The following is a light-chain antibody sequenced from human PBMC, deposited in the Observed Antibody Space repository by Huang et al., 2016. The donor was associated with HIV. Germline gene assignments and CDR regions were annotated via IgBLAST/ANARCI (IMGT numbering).Light chain of an antibody. V-gene: IGKV4-1*01. Sequence: DIVMTQSPDSLAVSLGERATINCKSSQTVFFTSNNKDYLAWYQQKPGQHPKLLVYWASTRKSGVPDRFSGSGSGTDFTLTITNLQAEDVASYYCQQYFSSPETFGQGTRVEIK. CDR1: QTVFFTSNNKDY. CDR3: QQYFSSPET. J-gene: IGKJ1*01. CDR2: WAS.